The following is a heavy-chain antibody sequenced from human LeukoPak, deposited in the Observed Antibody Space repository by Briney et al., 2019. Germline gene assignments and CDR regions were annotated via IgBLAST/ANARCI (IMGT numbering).Heavy chain of an antibody. CDR3: ARGYGYWAY. D-gene: IGHD5-18*01. J-gene: IGHJ4*02. CDR2: ISSSGRTI. Sequence: GGSLRLSCAASGFTFSSFEMNWVRQAPGKGLEWVSYISSSGRTIYYADSVKGRFTISRDNAKNSLYLQMNSLRAEDTAVYYCARGYGYWAYWGQGTLVTVSS. CDR1: GFTFSSFE. V-gene: IGHV3-48*03.